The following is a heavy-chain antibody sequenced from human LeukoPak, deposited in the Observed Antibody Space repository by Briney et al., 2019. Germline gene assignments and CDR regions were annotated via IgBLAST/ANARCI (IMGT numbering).Heavy chain of an antibody. J-gene: IGHJ4*02. D-gene: IGHD2-21*02. CDR1: GFIFNNYG. CDR2: ISYDGTNK. CDR3: AKDWAPYCGGDCYFNY. V-gene: IGHV3-30*18. Sequence: GRSLRLSCAASGFIFNNYGMHWVRQAPGKELEWVAVISYDGTNKNYADSVKGRFTISRDSSKNTVYLQMNSLRVEDTAVYYYAKDWAPYCGGDCYFNYWGQGTLVTVSS.